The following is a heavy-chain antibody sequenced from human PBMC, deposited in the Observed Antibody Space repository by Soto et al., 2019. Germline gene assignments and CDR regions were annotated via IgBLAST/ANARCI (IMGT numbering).Heavy chain of an antibody. CDR2: FDPEDGET. V-gene: IGHV1-24*01. Sequence: GASVKVSCKVSGYTLTELSMHWVRQAPGKGLEWMGGFDPEDGETIYAQKFQGRVTMTEDTSTDTAYMELSSLRSEDTAAYYCATGLGYCTNGVCYSATFDIWGQGTMVTVSS. J-gene: IGHJ3*02. D-gene: IGHD2-8*01. CDR3: ATGLGYCTNGVCYSATFDI. CDR1: GYTLTELS.